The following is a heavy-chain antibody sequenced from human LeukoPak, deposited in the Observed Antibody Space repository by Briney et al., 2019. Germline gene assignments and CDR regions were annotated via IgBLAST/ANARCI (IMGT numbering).Heavy chain of an antibody. D-gene: IGHD6-19*01. CDR2: IYPDDSDT. Sequence: KIGESLKISCKGSGFSFSTYWIAWVRQMPGKGLEWMGIIYPDDSDTRYSPSFQGQVTISADKSISTAYLQWSSLKASDSAIYYCATSARSSGWRGYFDNWGQGALVTVSS. J-gene: IGHJ4*02. CDR1: GFSFSTYW. V-gene: IGHV5-51*01. CDR3: ATSARSSGWRGYFDN.